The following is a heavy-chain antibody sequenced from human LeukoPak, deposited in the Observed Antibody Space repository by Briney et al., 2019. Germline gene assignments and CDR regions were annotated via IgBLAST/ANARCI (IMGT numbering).Heavy chain of an antibody. J-gene: IGHJ6*03. CDR1: GGSISARGYN. CDR3: ARGSSYMDV. Sequence: SETLSLTCSVSGGSISARGYNWGWIRQPPGQGLEWIGNIDDSGTTHYFPSLKSRVTISRDTPSNQFSLKLTSVTAADTPVYYCARGSSYMDVWGKGTTVTVSS. V-gene: IGHV4-39*07. CDR2: IDDSGTT. D-gene: IGHD3-10*01.